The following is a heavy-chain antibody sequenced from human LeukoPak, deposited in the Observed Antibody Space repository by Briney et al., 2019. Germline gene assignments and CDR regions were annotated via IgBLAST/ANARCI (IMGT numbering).Heavy chain of an antibody. CDR1: GGSISSYY. CDR3: ARKYGGNWVFDY. D-gene: IGHD4-23*01. CDR2: IYYSGST. Sequence: PSETLSLTCTVSGGSISSYYWTWIRQPPGKGLEWIGYIYYSGSTNYNPSLKSRVTISVDTSKNQFSLKLTSVTAADTAVYYCARKYGGNWVFDYWGQGTLVTVSS. V-gene: IGHV4-59*01. J-gene: IGHJ4*02.